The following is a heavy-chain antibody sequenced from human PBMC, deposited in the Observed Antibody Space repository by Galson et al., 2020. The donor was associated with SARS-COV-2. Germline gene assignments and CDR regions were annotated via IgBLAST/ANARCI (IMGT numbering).Heavy chain of an antibody. CDR1: GGSISSSSYY. D-gene: IGHD3-22*01. CDR3: ARGGPDSSGYYPQLDY. V-gene: IGHV4-39*01. J-gene: IGHJ4*02. CDR2: IYYSGST. Sequence: SETLSLTCTVSGGSISSSSYYWGWIRQPPGKGLEWIGSIYYSGSTYYNPSLKSRVTISVDTSKNQFSLKLSSVTAADTAVYYCARGGPDSSGYYPQLDYWGQGTLVTVSS.